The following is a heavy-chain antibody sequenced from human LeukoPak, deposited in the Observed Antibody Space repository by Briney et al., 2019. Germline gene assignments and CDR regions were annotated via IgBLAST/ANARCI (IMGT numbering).Heavy chain of an antibody. D-gene: IGHD3-22*01. CDR3: ATLPYYYDSSGYYQPADY. V-gene: IGHV1-24*01. CDR1: GYTLTELS. CDR2: FDPEDGET. J-gene: IGHJ4*02. Sequence: ASVKVSCKVSGYTLTELSMHWVRQAPGKGLEWMGGFDPEDGETIYAQKFQGRVTMTEDTSTDTAYMELSSLRSEDTAVYYWATLPYYYDSSGYYQPADYWGQGTLVTVSS.